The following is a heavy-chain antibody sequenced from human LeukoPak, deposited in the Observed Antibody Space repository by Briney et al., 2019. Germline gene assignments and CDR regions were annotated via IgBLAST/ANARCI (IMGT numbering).Heavy chain of an antibody. CDR2: ISAYNGNT. V-gene: IGHV1-18*01. D-gene: IGHD3-22*01. Sequence: ASVKVSCKASGYTFTSYGISWVRQAPRQGLEWMGWISAYNGNTNYAQNLQGTVTMTTDTSTSTAYMELRRLRSDDTAVYFCAKRGVVIRVILVGFHKEGYYFDSWGQGALVTVSS. J-gene: IGHJ4*02. CDR1: GYTFTSYG. CDR3: AKRGVVIRVILVGFHKEGYYFDS.